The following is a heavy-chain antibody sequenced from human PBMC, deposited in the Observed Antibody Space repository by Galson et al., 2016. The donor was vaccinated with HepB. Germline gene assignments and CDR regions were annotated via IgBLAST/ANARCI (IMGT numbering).Heavy chain of an antibody. D-gene: IGHD3-3*01. CDR2: ISVDSNTI. J-gene: IGHJ6*02. Sequence: SLRLSCAAPGLIFNNYEMNWVRQAPGKGLEWVAYISVDSNTIYYAAAVKGRFTVSRDDAERTVHLQMESLRAEDTAVYYWARDFDCWNGFPHGMDVWGQGTTVTVSS. CDR3: ARDFDCWNGFPHGMDV. CDR1: GLIFNNYE. V-gene: IGHV3-48*03.